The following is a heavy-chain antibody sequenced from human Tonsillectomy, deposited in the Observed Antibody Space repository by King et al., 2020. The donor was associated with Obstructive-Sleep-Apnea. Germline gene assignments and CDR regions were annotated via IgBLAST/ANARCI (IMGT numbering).Heavy chain of an antibody. D-gene: IGHD2-15*01. CDR2: INHSGST. CDR3: AASGVVAATSSYFDA. Sequence: VQLQQWGAGLLKPSETLSLTCAVYGGSFSGYYWSWIRQPPGKGLEWIGEINHSGSTNYNPSLKSRVTLSVDPSKNQFSLNLNSVTAADTAVYYCAASGVVAATSSYFDAWGRGTLVTVSS. J-gene: IGHJ2*01. CDR1: GGSFSGYY. V-gene: IGHV4-34*01.